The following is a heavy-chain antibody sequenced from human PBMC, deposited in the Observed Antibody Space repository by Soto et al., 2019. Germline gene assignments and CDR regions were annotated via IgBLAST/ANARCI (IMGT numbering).Heavy chain of an antibody. CDR2: IYYSGST. CDR1: VGAMSSGGYY. Sequence: TLSLTFTVSVGAMSSGGYYWSVVCHHPGKGLEWIGYIYYSGSTYYNPSLKSRVTISVDTSKNQFSLKLSSVTAADTAVYYRARASGRAGYNRPFDYWAQGSLLTTYS. D-gene: IGHD5-12*01. V-gene: IGHV4-31*03. CDR3: ARASGRAGYNRPFDY. J-gene: IGHJ4*02.